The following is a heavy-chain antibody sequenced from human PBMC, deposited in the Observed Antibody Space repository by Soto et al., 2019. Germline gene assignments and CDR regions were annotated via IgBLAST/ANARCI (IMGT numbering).Heavy chain of an antibody. CDR3: ARGPTYYYDSSGYYYPFDY. CDR2: IYHSGST. J-gene: IGHJ4*02. V-gene: IGHV4-30-2*01. Sequence: SETLSLTCAVSGGSISSGGYSWSWIRQPPGKGLEWIGYIYHSGSTYYNPSLKSRVTISVDRSKNQFSLKLSSVTAADTAVYYCARGPTYYYDSSGYYYPFDYWGQGTLVTVSS. D-gene: IGHD3-22*01. CDR1: GGSISSGGYS.